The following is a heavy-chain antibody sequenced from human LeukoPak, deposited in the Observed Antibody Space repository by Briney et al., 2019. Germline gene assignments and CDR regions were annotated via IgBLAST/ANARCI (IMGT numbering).Heavy chain of an antibody. CDR2: ISYDGSIK. Sequence: PGGSLRLSCAASGFTFSSYAMHWVRQAPGKRLEWVAVISYDGSIKYYADSVKGRFTISRDNSKNTLYLQMNSLRVEDTAVYYCARDRWDTSGYCLDYWGQGTLVTVSS. J-gene: IGHJ4*02. CDR1: GFTFSSYA. V-gene: IGHV3-30-3*01. CDR3: ARDRWDTSGYCLDY. D-gene: IGHD3-22*01.